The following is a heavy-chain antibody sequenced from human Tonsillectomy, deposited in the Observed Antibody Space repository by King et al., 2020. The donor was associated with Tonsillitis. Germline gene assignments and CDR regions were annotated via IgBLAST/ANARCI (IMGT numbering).Heavy chain of an antibody. CDR3: TRDFPTVAYEL. CDR1: GFTFGDYP. J-gene: IGHJ4*02. V-gene: IGHV3-49*03. CDR2: ITGKTYGGTT. Sequence: EVQLVESGGGLVQPGRSLRLSCTASGFTFGDYPVTWFRQAPGKGLEWVGLITGKTYGGTTEYAASVEGRFTISRDDSKSIAYLQMNSLKTGDTAVYYCTRDFPTVAYELWGQGTLVTVSA. D-gene: IGHD6-19*01.